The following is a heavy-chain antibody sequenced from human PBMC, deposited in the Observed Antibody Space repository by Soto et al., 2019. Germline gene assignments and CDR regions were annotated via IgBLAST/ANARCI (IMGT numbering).Heavy chain of an antibody. CDR2: ISHDGTNK. V-gene: IGHV3-30*18. Sequence: QAQLVESGGGVVQPGGSLRLSCAVSGFTFSAYGMHWVRQAPDKGLEWVAAISHDGTNKNYGDSVKGRFTISRDNSKNTLYLQMNSLRPEDTALYYCAKDEYYYSRSGYYIFDYWGQGTLVTVSS. J-gene: IGHJ4*02. CDR3: AKDEYYYSRSGYYIFDY. CDR1: GFTFSAYG. D-gene: IGHD3-22*01.